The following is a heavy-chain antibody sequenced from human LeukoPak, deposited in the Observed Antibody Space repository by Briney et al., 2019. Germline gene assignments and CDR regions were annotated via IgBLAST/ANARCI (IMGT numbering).Heavy chain of an antibody. CDR3: ARDSGHSKWELLLPLVY. D-gene: IGHD1-26*01. Sequence: GASVKVSCKASGYTFTSYGISWVRQAPGQGLEWMGWISAYNGNTNYAQKLQGRVTMTTDTSTSTAYMELRSLRSDDTAVYYCARDSGHSKWELLLPLVYWGQGTLVTVSS. CDR2: ISAYNGNT. J-gene: IGHJ4*02. V-gene: IGHV1-18*01. CDR1: GYTFTSYG.